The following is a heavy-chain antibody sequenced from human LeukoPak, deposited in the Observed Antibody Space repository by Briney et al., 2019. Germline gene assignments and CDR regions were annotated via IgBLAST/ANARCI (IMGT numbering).Heavy chain of an antibody. CDR2: ISYDGSNK. V-gene: IGHV3-30*04. J-gene: IGHJ5*02. Sequence: GGSLRLSCAASGFTFSSYAMHGVRQAPGKGLEWVAVISYDGSNKYYADSVKGRFTISRDNSKNTLYLQMNSLRAEDTAVYYCAKDYGDYVGWFDPWGQGTLVTVSS. D-gene: IGHD4-17*01. CDR3: AKDYGDYVGWFDP. CDR1: GFTFSSYA.